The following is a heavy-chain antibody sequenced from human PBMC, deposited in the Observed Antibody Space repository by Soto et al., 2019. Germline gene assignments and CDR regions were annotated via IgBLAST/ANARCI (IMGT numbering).Heavy chain of an antibody. CDR3: AHPRGYGVFDAYDI. CDR1: GFPFSGYA. V-gene: IGHV3-30-3*01. D-gene: IGHD4-17*01. CDR2: ISYDGSNK. Sequence: GGSLSLPCAPSGFPFSGYAMHWVRQAPGKGLEWLAVISYDGSNKYYADSVKGRFTISRDNSKNTLDLQINSLRAEDTAVYYCAHPRGYGVFDAYDIWGQGTMVTVSS. J-gene: IGHJ3*02.